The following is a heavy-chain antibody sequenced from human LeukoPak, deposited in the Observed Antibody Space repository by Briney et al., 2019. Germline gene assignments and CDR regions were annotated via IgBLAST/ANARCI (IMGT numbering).Heavy chain of an antibody. J-gene: IGHJ5*02. D-gene: IGHD3-3*01. Sequence: GGSLRLSCAASGFSFSNAWMNWVRQAPGKGLEWMGGFDPEDGETIYAQKFQGRVTMTEDTSTDTAYMELSSLRSEDTAVYYCATYTRGKERITIFGVVITQYNWFDPWGQGTLVTVSS. CDR1: GFSFSNAW. V-gene: IGHV1-24*01. CDR3: ATYTRGKERITIFGVVITQYNWFDP. CDR2: FDPEDGET.